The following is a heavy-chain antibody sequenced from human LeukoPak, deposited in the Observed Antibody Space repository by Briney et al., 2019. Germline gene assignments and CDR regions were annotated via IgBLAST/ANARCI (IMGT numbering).Heavy chain of an antibody. J-gene: IGHJ6*02. Sequence: SETLSLTCTVSGGSISSSSYYWGWIRQPPGKGLEWIGSIYYSGSTNYNPSLKGRVTISADTSKNQFSLKLSSVTAADTAVYYCAREGGGYSSSWHQTTHYYYYGMDVWGQGTTVTVSS. CDR3: AREGGGYSSSWHQTTHYYYYGMDV. D-gene: IGHD6-13*01. CDR1: GGSISSSSYY. CDR2: IYYSGST. V-gene: IGHV4-39*07.